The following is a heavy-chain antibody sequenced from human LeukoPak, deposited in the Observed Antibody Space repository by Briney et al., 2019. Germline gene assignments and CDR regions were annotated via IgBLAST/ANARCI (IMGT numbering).Heavy chain of an antibody. V-gene: IGHV4-59*01. D-gene: IGHD2/OR15-2a*01. CDR1: GGSISSYY. J-gene: IGHJ4*02. Sequence: SETLSLTCTVSGGSISSYYLSWIRQPPGKGLEWIGYIYYSGSTNYNPSLRSRVTISVDTSKNQFSLKLSSVTAADTAVYYCARGYYFDYWGQGTQFDYWGQGTLVTVSS. CDR3: ARGYYFDYWGQGTQFDY. CDR2: IYYSGST.